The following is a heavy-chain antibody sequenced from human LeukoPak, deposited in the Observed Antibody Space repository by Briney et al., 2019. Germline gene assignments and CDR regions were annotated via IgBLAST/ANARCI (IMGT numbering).Heavy chain of an antibody. D-gene: IGHD3-10*01. CDR3: ARGRRNSISMVRGTRAYNWFDS. CDR2: IYYSGST. Sequence: PSETLSLTCTVSGGSISSSSYYWGWIRQPPGKGLEWIGSIYYSGSTYYNPSLKSRVTISVDTSKNQFSLKLSSVTAADTAVYYCARGRRNSISMVRGTRAYNWFDSWGQGTLVTVSS. CDR1: GGSISSSSYY. J-gene: IGHJ5*01. V-gene: IGHV4-39*07.